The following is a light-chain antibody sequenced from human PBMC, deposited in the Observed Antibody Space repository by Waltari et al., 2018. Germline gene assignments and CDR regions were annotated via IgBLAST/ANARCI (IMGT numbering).Light chain of an antibody. CDR3: VLYGGNGIWV. J-gene: IGLJ3*02. CDR2: STN. V-gene: IGLV8-61*01. CDR1: SGPVPTTAY. Sequence: QTVVTQEPAFSVSPGGTITLTCPLTSGPVPTTAYHSWYQQTPGQAPRTLIYSTNIRSSGGPDRFSGSIIGNKAALTITGAQADDESDYYCVLYGGNGIWVFGGGTRLTVL.